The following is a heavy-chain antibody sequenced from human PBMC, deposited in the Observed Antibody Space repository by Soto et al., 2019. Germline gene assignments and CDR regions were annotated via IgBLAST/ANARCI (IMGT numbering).Heavy chain of an antibody. CDR3: TQAEMGRYSCSGNSYRSEY. D-gene: IGHD6-19*01. CDR2: INQDGSEQ. Sequence: EEHLGESGGGLVQPGGSLRLSCATSGFTFSHCWMSWVRQAPGKGLEWVANINQDGSEQYYVDSVKGRFTVSRDNAKNSLYLEMNNVRADDTAMYYCTQAEMGRYSCSGNSYRSEYWGQGTLVTVSS. J-gene: IGHJ4*02. V-gene: IGHV3-7*01. CDR1: GFTFSHCW.